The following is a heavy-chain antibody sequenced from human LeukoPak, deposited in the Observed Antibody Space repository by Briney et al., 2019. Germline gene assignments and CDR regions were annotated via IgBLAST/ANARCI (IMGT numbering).Heavy chain of an antibody. V-gene: IGHV3-73*01. CDR2: IRSKANSYAT. J-gene: IGHJ3*02. CDR3: EVVVPAATSPGAFDI. CDR1: GFTFSGSA. D-gene: IGHD2-2*01. Sequence: GGSLRLYCAASGFTFSGSAMHWVRQASGQGLEWVGRIRSKANSYATAYAASVKGMFSISRDDSKNTAYLQMNSLKTEDTAVYYCEVVVPAATSPGAFDIWGQGTMVTVSS.